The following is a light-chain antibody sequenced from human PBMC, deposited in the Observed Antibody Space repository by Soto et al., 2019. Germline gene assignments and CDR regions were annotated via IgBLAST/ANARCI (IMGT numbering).Light chain of an antibody. CDR2: GAS. CDR1: QRVSRSS. Sequence: EIVLTQSPGTRSWSPGERATLSCRASQRVSRSSLAGYQQKSGQAPRLRIYGASSRATGIPDRFSGSGSGTDFTLTISRLEPEDFAMYYCHHYGRSQVSFGGGTKVEIK. CDR3: HHYGRSQVS. J-gene: IGKJ4*01. V-gene: IGKV3-20*01.